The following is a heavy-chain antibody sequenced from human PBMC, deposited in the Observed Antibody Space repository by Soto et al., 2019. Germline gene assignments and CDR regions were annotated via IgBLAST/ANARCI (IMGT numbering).Heavy chain of an antibody. CDR1: GGSISSYY. J-gene: IGHJ6*03. D-gene: IGHD4-17*01. Sequence: SPTLSLTCTVSGGSISSYYWSWIRQPPGKGLEWIGYIYYSGSTNYNPSLKSRVTISVDTSKNQFSLKLSSVTAADTAVYYCARGTGGDSLLYYYYYMDVWGKGTTVTVSS. V-gene: IGHV4-59*01. CDR2: IYYSGST. CDR3: ARGTGGDSLLYYYYYMDV.